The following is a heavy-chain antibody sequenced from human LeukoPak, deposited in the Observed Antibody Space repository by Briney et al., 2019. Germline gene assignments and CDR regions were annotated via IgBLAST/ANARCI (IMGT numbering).Heavy chain of an antibody. Sequence: SQTLSLTCDISGDSVSSYSVAWHWIRQSPSGGLEWLGWTYYRSKWFGDYAVSLRGRVTINPDTSKNQFSLQLNSVTPEDTAVYYCARRFNWAFDSWGQGTLVTVSS. CDR2: TYYRSKWFG. J-gene: IGHJ5*01. CDR3: ARRFNWAFDS. V-gene: IGHV6-1*01. CDR1: GDSVSSYSVA. D-gene: IGHD1-1*01.